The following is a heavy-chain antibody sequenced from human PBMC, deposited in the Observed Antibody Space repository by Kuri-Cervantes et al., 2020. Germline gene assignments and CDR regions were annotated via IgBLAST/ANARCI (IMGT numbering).Heavy chain of an antibody. CDR1: GFTVSSNY. D-gene: IGHD3-22*01. V-gene: IGHV3-66*03. CDR2: IYSCGST. Sequence: GESLKISCAASGFTVSSNYMSWVRQAPGKGLEWVSGIYSCGSTYYADSVKGRFTIARDNSKNTLYPQMNSLRAEDTAVYYCAKGYDSSGYYYGRDAFDIWGQGTMVTVSS. J-gene: IGHJ3*02. CDR3: AKGYDSSGYYYGRDAFDI.